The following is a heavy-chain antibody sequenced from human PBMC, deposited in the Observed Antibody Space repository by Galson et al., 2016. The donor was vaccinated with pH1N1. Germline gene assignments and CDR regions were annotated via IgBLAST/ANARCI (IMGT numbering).Heavy chain of an antibody. J-gene: IGHJ4*02. D-gene: IGHD6-6*01. CDR3: ARGNPVPD. CDR1: GFTFKNYG. Sequence: SLRLSCAASGFTFKNYGMHWVRQAPGKGLEWVSYINGSSGTIRNYADAVKGRFTISRDNAKNSLFLQMNSLRVEDTAIYYCARGNPVPDWGRGTLVTVSS. V-gene: IGHV3-48*04. CDR2: INGSSGTIR.